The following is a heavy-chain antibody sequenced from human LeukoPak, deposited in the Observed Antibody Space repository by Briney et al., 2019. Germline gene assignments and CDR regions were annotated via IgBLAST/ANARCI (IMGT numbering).Heavy chain of an antibody. J-gene: IGHJ3*02. CDR2: INWNGGST. D-gene: IGHD3-9*01. CDR1: GFTFDDYG. Sequence: GGSLRLSCAASGFTFDDYGMSWVRQAPGKGLEWVSGINWNGGSTGYADSVKGRFTISRDNAKNSLYLQMNSLRAEDTALYHCARSAFPLKGGYFDWLLLGDAFDIWGQGTMVTVSS. V-gene: IGHV3-20*01. CDR3: ARSAFPLKGGYFDWLLLGDAFDI.